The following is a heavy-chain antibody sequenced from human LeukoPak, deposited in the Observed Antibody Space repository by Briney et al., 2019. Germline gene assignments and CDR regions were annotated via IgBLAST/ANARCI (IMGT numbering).Heavy chain of an antibody. V-gene: IGHV3-33*01. Sequence: PGGSLRLSCAASGFTFSSYGMHWVRQAPGKGLEWVAVIWYDGSNKYYADSVKGRFTISRDNSKNTLYLQMNSLRAEDTAVYYCARGPLYYDFWSGTSHYWGQGTLVTVSS. D-gene: IGHD3-3*01. CDR3: ARGPLYYDFWSGTSHY. J-gene: IGHJ4*02. CDR2: IWYDGSNK. CDR1: GFTFSSYG.